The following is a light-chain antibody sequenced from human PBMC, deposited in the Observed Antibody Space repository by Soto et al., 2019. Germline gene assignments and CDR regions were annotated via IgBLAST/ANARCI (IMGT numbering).Light chain of an antibody. CDR1: QSISSW. V-gene: IGKV1-5*03. Sequence: DIQMTQSPSTLSASVGDRVTITCRASQSISSWLAWYQQRPGKAPKLLIYKASSLESGVPSRFSGSGSGTEFSLTISSLQPDDFAPYYCQQYNSYSPYTFGQGTPLEIK. CDR2: KAS. CDR3: QQYNSYSPYT. J-gene: IGKJ2*01.